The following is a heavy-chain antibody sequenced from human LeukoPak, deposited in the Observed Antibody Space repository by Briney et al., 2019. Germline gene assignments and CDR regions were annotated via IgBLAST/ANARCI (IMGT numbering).Heavy chain of an antibody. V-gene: IGHV3-21*04. D-gene: IGHD3-9*01. CDR3: AKDAPSYYDILTGPYMDV. CDR2: ISSSSSYI. CDR1: GFTFSSYE. J-gene: IGHJ6*03. Sequence: GGSLRLSCAASGFTFSSYEMDWVRQAPGKGLEWVSSISSSSSYIYYADSVKGRFTISRDNAKNSLYLQMNSLRAEDTALYYCAKDAPSYYDILTGPYMDVWGKGTTVTISS.